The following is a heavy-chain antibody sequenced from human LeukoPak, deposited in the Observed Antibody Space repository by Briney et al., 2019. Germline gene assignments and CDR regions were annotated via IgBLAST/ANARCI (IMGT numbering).Heavy chain of an antibody. CDR3: ARGRRYYDYVWGSYRYIGGYYFDY. D-gene: IGHD3-16*02. J-gene: IGHJ4*02. CDR1: GGSISSGDYY. V-gene: IGHV4-30-4*01. Sequence: PSETLSLTCTVSGGSISSGDYYWSWIRQPPGKGLEWIGYIYYSGNTCYNPSLKSRVTISVDTSKNQFSLKLSSVTAADTAVYYCARGRRYYDYVWGSYRYIGGYYFDYWGQGTLVTVSS. CDR2: IYYSGNT.